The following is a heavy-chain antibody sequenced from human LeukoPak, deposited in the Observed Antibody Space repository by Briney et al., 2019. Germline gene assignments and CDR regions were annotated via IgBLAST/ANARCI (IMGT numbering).Heavy chain of an antibody. J-gene: IGHJ4*02. CDR1: GGSISSSNYY. D-gene: IGHD3-10*01. Sequence: NPSETLSLTCTVSGGSISSSNYYWGWIRQPPGKGLEWIGSIYYSGSTYYNPSLKSRVTISLDTSKNQFSLKLSSVTAADTAMYYCAREDYDGSGSTQNYWGQGTLVTVSS. CDR2: IYYSGST. V-gene: IGHV4-39*07. CDR3: AREDYDGSGSTQNY.